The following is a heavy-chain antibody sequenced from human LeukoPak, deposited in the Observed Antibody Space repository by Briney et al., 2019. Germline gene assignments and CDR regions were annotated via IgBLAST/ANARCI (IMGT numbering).Heavy chain of an antibody. CDR2: IYYSGST. J-gene: IGHJ2*01. CDR3: AKLTVSFHWYFDL. D-gene: IGHD4-11*01. Sequence: PSETLSLTCTASGGSISNNNYYWGWIRQPPGKGLEWIGYIYYSGSTYYSPSLKSRVTISVDTSNNRFSLKLSSVTAADTAVYYCAKLTVSFHWYFDLWGRGTLVTVSS. V-gene: IGHV4-39*01. CDR1: GGSISNNNYY.